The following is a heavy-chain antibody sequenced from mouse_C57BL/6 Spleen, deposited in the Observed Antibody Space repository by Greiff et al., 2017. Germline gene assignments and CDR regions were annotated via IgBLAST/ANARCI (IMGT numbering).Heavy chain of an antibody. CDR2: IWRGGST. CDR1: GFSLTSYG. V-gene: IGHV2-5*01. D-gene: IGHD2-1*01. Sequence: QVQLQQSGPGLVQPSQSLSITCTVSGFSLTSYGVHWVRQSPGKGLEWLGVIWRGGSTDYNAAFMSRLSITKDNSKSQVFFKMNSLQADDTAIYYCAKSGTYGNYDYAMDYWGQGTSVTVSS. J-gene: IGHJ4*01. CDR3: AKSGTYGNYDYAMDY.